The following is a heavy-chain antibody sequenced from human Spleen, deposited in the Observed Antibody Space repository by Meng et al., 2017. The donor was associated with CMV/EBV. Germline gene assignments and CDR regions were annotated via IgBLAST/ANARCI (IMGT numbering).Heavy chain of an antibody. CDR1: GYTFTDYY. Sequence: ASVKVSCKASGYTFTDYYMHWVRQAPGQGLEWMGWINPNSGGANYAQKFQSRVTMTRDTSISTAYMDLRRLTSDDTAIYYCARAIFEVAHKGGWFDPWGQGTLVTVSS. CDR2: INPNSGGA. D-gene: IGHD3-3*01. CDR3: ARAIFEVAHKGGWFDP. J-gene: IGHJ5*02. V-gene: IGHV1-2*02.